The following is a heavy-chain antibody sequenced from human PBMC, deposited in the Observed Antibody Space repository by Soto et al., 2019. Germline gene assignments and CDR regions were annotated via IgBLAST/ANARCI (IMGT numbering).Heavy chain of an antibody. CDR2: IKSKTDGGTT. D-gene: IGHD6-19*01. CDR1: GFTFSNAW. V-gene: IGHV3-15*01. J-gene: IGHJ4*02. Sequence: PGGSLRLSCAASGFTFSNAWMSWVRQAPGKGLEWVGRIKSKTDGGTTDYAAPVKGRSTISRDDSKNTLYLQMNSLKTEDTAVYYCTTVFSGWYYFEYWGQGTLVTVSS. CDR3: TTVFSGWYYFEY.